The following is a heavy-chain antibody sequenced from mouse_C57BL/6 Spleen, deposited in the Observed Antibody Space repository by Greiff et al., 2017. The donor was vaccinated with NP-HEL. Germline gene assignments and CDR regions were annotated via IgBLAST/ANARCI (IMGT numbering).Heavy chain of an antibody. Sequence: EVQLQQSGPELVKPGASVKISCKASGYTFTDYYMNWVKQSHGKSLEWIGDINPNNGGTSYNQKFKGKATLTVDKSSSTAYMELRSLTSEDSAVYYCARYYPVYYYLDYWGQGTTLTVSS. V-gene: IGHV1-26*01. D-gene: IGHD1-1*01. J-gene: IGHJ2*01. CDR1: GYTFTDYY. CDR3: ARYYPVYYYLDY. CDR2: INPNNGGT.